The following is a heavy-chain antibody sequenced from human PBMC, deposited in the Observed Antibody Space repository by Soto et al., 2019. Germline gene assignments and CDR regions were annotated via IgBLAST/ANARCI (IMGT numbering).Heavy chain of an antibody. D-gene: IGHD3-9*01. CDR2: IYWDDDK. CDR1: GFSLSTSGVG. J-gene: IGHJ3*02. CDR3: AHVPRLPLRYFDSDAFDI. Sequence: SGPTLVNPTQTLTLTCTFSGFSLSTSGVGVGWIRQPPGKALEWLALIYWDDDKRYSPSLKSRLTITKDTSKNQVVLTMTNMDPVDTATYYCAHVPRLPLRYFDSDAFDIWGQGTMVTVSS. V-gene: IGHV2-5*02.